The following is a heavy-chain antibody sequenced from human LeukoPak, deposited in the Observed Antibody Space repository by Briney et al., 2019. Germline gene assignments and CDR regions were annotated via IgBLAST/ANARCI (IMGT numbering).Heavy chain of an antibody. Sequence: KPSETLSLTCAVYGGSFSNYYWSWIRQPPGKGLDWIGEINHSGSTNYKPSLKSRVTISVDTSKNQFYLKLSSVTAADTAVYHCARGLGYCSAGSCLPGGYWGQGTLVTVSS. V-gene: IGHV4-34*01. D-gene: IGHD2-15*01. CDR2: INHSGST. CDR3: ARGLGYCSAGSCLPGGY. J-gene: IGHJ4*02. CDR1: GGSFSNYY.